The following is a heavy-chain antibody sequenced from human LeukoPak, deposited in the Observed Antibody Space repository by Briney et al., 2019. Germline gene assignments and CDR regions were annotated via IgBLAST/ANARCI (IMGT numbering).Heavy chain of an antibody. D-gene: IGHD3-22*01. CDR1: GFTLSSYW. J-gene: IGHJ3*02. CDR3: ARYFDGSGYYDAFDI. Sequence: PGGSLRLSCAASGFTLSSYWMTWVRQAPGKGLEWVANISQDGSEKYYVDSVKGRFTISRDNAKNSLYLQMNSLRAEDTAVYHCARYFDGSGYYDAFDIWGQGTMVTVSS. V-gene: IGHV3-7*04. CDR2: ISQDGSEK.